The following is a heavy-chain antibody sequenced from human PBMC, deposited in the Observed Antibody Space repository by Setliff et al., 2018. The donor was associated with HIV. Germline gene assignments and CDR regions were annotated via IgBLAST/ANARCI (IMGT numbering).Heavy chain of an antibody. V-gene: IGHV7-4-1*02. CDR1: GYTITTYG. Sequence: ASVKVSCKASGYTITTYGLNWVRQVPGQGLEWMGWIDPNTGSPTYARGFTGRFVFSLDISVGTAFLQISRLKSEDTALYFCLTGRKEFDIWGQGTMVTVSS. D-gene: IGHD1-1*01. CDR2: IDPNTGSP. J-gene: IGHJ3*02. CDR3: LTGRKEFDI.